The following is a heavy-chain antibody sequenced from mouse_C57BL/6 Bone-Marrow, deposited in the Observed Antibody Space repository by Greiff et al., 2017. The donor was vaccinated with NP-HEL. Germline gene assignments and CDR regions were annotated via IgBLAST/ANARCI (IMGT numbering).Heavy chain of an antibody. D-gene: IGHD2-5*01. CDR1: GYTFTGYW. J-gene: IGHJ3*01. V-gene: IGHV1-59*01. Sequence: VQLQQSGAELMKPGASVKLSCKATGYTFTGYWMHWVKQRPGQGLEWIGVIDPSDSYTNYNQKFKGKATLTVDTSSSTAYMQLSSLTSEDSAVYYCARHYYSKGFAYWGQGTLVTVSA. CDR3: ARHYYSKGFAY. CDR2: IDPSDSYT.